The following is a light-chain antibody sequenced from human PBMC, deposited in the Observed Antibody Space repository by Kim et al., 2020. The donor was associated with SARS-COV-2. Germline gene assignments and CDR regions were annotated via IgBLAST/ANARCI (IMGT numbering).Light chain of an antibody. J-gene: IGKJ1*01. CDR3: QQSYSIPWT. Sequence: ASVGDRVTITCRASQSISSYLNWYQQKVGKAPKLLISTASSLQSGVPSRFSGSGSGTDFTLTISSLQPEDFASYYCQQSYSIPWTFGQGTKLEI. V-gene: IGKV1-39*01. CDR2: TAS. CDR1: QSISSY.